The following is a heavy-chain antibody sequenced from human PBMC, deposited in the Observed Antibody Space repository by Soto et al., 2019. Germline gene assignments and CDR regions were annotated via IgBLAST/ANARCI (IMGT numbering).Heavy chain of an antibody. D-gene: IGHD3-10*01. Sequence: SETLSLTCTVSGGPIRSSHWWSWVRQSPGKGLEWIGEIYHSGTTNSNPSLRSRVTISMDMSNNQLSLKLRSVTAEDTAIYYCARDPDDDYGSGSHRKFGMDVWGQGTTVT. CDR2: IYHSGTT. CDR1: GGPIRSSHW. J-gene: IGHJ6*02. CDR3: ARDPDDDYGSGSHRKFGMDV. V-gene: IGHV4-4*02.